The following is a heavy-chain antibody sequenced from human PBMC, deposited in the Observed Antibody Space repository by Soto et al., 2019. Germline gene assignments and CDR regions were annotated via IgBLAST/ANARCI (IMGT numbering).Heavy chain of an antibody. J-gene: IGHJ6*03. V-gene: IGHV3-33*01. CDR3: ARDAITFGGVIVMDV. CDR1: GFTFSSSG. Sequence: QVQLVESGGGVVQPGRSLRLSCAASGFTFSSSGMHWVRQAPGKGLEWVAVIWYDGSNKYYADSVKGRFTISRDNSKNTVYLQMNSLRAEDTAVYYCARDAITFGGVIVMDVWGKGTTVTVSS. CDR2: IWYDGSNK. D-gene: IGHD3-16*02.